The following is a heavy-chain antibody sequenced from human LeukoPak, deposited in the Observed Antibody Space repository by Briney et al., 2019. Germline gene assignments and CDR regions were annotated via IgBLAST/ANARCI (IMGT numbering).Heavy chain of an antibody. Sequence: ASVKVSCKASGYTFTGYYMHWVRQAPGQGLEWMGWINPNSGGTNYAQKFQGRVTMTRDTSISTAYMELSRLRSDDTAVYYCARDYYYDSSGYYVPTSHNWFDPWGQGTLVTVSS. CDR2: INPNSGGT. J-gene: IGHJ5*02. V-gene: IGHV1-2*02. D-gene: IGHD3-22*01. CDR1: GYTFTGYY. CDR3: ARDYYYDSSGYYVPTSHNWFDP.